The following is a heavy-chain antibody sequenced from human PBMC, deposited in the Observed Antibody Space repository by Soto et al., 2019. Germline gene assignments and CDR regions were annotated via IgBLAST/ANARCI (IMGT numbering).Heavy chain of an antibody. J-gene: IGHJ4*02. CDR2: ISYDGSNK. CDR1: GFSFSNSG. CDR3: AKDRGKIYFDY. V-gene: IGHV3-30*18. Sequence: GGSLRLSCAASGFSFSNSGMHWVRQAPGKGLEWVAFISYDGSNKYYADSVKGRFTISRDNSKNTLYLQMNSLRAEDTAVYYCAKDRGKIYFDYWGQGTLVTVSS.